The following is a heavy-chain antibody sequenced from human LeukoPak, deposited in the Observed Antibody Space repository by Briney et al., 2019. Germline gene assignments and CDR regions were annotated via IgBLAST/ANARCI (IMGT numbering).Heavy chain of an antibody. V-gene: IGHV4-61*02. CDR1: GGSISSGSYY. Sequence: SQTLSLTCTVSGGSISSGSYYWSWIRQPAGKGLEWIGRIYTSGSTNYNPSLKSRVTISVDTSKNQFSLKLSSVTAADTAVYYCARHEIGAYDILTGYLYYFDYWGQGTLVTVSS. J-gene: IGHJ4*02. D-gene: IGHD3-9*01. CDR3: ARHEIGAYDILTGYLYYFDY. CDR2: IYTSGST.